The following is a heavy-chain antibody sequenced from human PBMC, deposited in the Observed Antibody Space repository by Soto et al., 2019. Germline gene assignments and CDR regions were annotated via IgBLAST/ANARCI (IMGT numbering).Heavy chain of an antibody. CDR3: ARTSRY. Sequence: QVQLQESGPGLVEPSQTLSLTCTVSGGSISSGGYYWGWIRQHPGKGLDSIGSIYYSGSTYNNPSHKTPVTISVAASKNQFSLKLSSVTAAHTAVYYCARTSRYWGQGTLVLVSS. J-gene: IGHJ4*02. V-gene: IGHV4-31*01. CDR2: IYYSGST. CDR1: GGSISSGGYY.